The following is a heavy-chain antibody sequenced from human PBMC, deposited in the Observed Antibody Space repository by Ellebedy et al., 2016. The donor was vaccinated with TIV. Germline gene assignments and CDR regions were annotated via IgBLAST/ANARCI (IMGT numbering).Heavy chain of an antibody. V-gene: IGHV3-11*01. J-gene: IGHJ6*01. CDR3: ARARIDSQDYYYGMDV. Sequence: GGSLRLSXAVSGFTLSDYYMSWIRQAPGKGLEWAAYISDGGTIVSYTDSVKGRFTISRDSSRDSLYLHMRSLRAEDTAVNYCARARIDSQDYYYGMDVWGQGTTVTVSS. CDR2: ISDGGTIV. CDR1: GFTLSDYY. D-gene: IGHD2/OR15-2a*01.